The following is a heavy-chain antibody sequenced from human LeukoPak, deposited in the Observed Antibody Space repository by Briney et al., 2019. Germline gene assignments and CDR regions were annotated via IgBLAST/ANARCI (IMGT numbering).Heavy chain of an antibody. CDR2: IKSEGEGATT. D-gene: IGHD3-3*02. J-gene: IGHJ6*04. V-gene: IGHV3-15*01. CDR1: GFTIGTAW. Sequence: GASLRLSCASSGFTIGTAWMSWVRQAPGKGLEWLGHIKSEGEGATTDYAAPAKGRFAISRDDSKNMIYLQMSSLKMDDTAIYYCIAHFPYFYGFDVWGKGTTVTVSS. CDR3: IAHFPYFYGFDV.